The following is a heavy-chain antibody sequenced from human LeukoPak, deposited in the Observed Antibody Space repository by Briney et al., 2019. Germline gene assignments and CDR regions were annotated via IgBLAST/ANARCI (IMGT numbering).Heavy chain of an antibody. CDR3: ARVGDYYDSSGYYNDY. J-gene: IGHJ4*02. D-gene: IGHD3-22*01. V-gene: IGHV3-21*01. Sequence: PGGSLRLSCAASGFTFSSYSMNWVRQAPGKGLEWVSSISSSSSYIYYADSVKGRFTISRDNAKNSLYLQMNSLRAEDTAVYYCARVGDYYDSSGYYNDYWGQGTLVTVSS. CDR2: ISSSSSYI. CDR1: GFTFSSYS.